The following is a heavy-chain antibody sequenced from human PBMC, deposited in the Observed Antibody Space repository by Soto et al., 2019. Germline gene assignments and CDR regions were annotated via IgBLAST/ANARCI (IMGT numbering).Heavy chain of an antibody. CDR2: ISAHNGNT. CDR1: GYAFTTYG. CDR3: ARGRYGDY. V-gene: IGHV1-18*01. D-gene: IGHD1-1*01. Sequence: QVHLVQSGAEVKKPVASVKVSCKGSGYAFTTYGITWVRQAPGQGREWTGWISAHNGNTNDAQKLQGRVTVTRDTSTSTAYMELRSLRSDDTAVYYCARGRYGDYWGQGDLVTVSS. J-gene: IGHJ4*02.